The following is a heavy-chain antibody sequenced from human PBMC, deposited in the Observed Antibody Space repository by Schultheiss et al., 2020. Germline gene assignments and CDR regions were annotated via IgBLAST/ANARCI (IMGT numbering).Heavy chain of an antibody. CDR2: ISPNNGNT. Sequence: ASVKVSCKASGYTFTSYGVSWVRQAPGQGLEWMGWISPNNGNTSYAHKYQGRVTMTRDTSITTGYMELSSLRSDDTAVYYCARGSPTQQLVVDYWGQGTLVTVSS. D-gene: IGHD6-13*01. CDR1: GYTFTSYG. V-gene: IGHV1-8*02. CDR3: ARGSPTQQLVVDY. J-gene: IGHJ4*02.